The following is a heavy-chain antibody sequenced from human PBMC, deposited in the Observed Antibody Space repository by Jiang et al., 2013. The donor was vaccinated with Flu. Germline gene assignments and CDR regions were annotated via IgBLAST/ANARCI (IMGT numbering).Heavy chain of an antibody. CDR3: TRVSGGAPVYYFDY. Sequence: VQSGSELKKPGASVRISCKASGYSFTNYAMNWVRQAPGQGLEWMGWISLYNGNTNYAQKFQGRVTMTTDTSTSTAFMELRSLRSDDTAVYYCTRVSGGAPVYYFDYVGPGTPGHRLL. V-gene: IGHV1-18*04. D-gene: IGHD2-8*02. J-gene: IGHJ4*02. CDR2: ISLYNGNT. CDR1: GYSFTNYA.